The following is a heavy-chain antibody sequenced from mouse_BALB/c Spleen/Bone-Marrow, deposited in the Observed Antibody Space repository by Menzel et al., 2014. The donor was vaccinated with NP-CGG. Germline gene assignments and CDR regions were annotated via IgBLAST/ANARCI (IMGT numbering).Heavy chain of an antibody. CDR3: TTLARSYFDY. Sequence: EVKVVESGTVLARPGASVKMSCKASGYTFTSYWMHWAKQRPGQGLEWIGTIYPGNSDTTYNQKFKGKAKLTAVTSTSTAYMELSSLTNEDSAVYYCTTLARSYFDYWGQGTTLTVSS. V-gene: IGHV1-5*01. CDR2: IYPGNSDT. J-gene: IGHJ2*01. CDR1: GYTFTSYW.